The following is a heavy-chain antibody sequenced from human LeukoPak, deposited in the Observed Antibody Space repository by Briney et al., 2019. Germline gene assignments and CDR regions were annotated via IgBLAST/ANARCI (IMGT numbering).Heavy chain of an antibody. J-gene: IGHJ4*02. D-gene: IGHD3-16*01. CDR3: ARSPYDYVWGSCDY. V-gene: IGHV4-38-2*02. CDR2: IYHSGST. CDR1: GYSISSGYY. Sequence: SETLSLTCTVSGYSISSGYYWGWIRQPPGKGLEWIGSIYHSGSTYYNPSLKSRVTISVDTSKSQFSLKLSSVTAADTAVYYCARSPYDYVWGSCDYWGQGTLVTVSS.